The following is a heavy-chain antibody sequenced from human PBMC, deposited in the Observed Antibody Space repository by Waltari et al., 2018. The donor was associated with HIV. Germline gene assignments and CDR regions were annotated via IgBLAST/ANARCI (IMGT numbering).Heavy chain of an antibody. CDR2: SRSKKYGGTT. J-gene: IGHJ4*02. CDR3: TRDLRFLFDY. CDR1: GFNFGDYA. V-gene: IGHV3-49*04. Sequence: RLVESGGGLVQPGRSLRVSCTASGFNFGDYAFSWVRQAPGKGLEWVGFSRSKKYGGTTEYAASVKGRFNISRDDSKSIAYLHLNSLKTEDTGIYYCTRDLRFLFDYWGQGALVIVSS.